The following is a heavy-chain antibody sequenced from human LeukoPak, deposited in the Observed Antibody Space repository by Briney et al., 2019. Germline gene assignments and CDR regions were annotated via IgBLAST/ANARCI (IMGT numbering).Heavy chain of an antibody. D-gene: IGHD3-22*01. CDR1: GGSISSSSYY. CDR2: IYYSGST. V-gene: IGHV4-39*01. J-gene: IGHJ4*02. Sequence: ASETLSLTCTVSGGSISSSSYYWGWIRQPPGKGLEWIGSIYYSGSTYYNPSLKSRVTISVDTSKNQPSLKLSSVTAADTAVYYCARPQGRSGSWPYDYWGQGTLVTVSS. CDR3: ARPQGRSGSWPYDY.